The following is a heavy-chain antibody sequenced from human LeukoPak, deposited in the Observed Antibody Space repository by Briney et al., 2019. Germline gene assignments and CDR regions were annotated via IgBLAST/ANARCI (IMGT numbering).Heavy chain of an antibody. Sequence: GGSLRLSCAASGFTFSSYGMHWVRQAPGKGLEWVAFIRYDGSNKYYADSVKGRFTIARDNSKNTLYLQMNSLRAEDTAVYYCAKDRGYYDSSGYDGFEYWGQGTLVTVSS. D-gene: IGHD3-22*01. CDR3: AKDRGYYDSSGYDGFEY. CDR1: GFTFSSYG. V-gene: IGHV3-30*02. CDR2: IRYDGSNK. J-gene: IGHJ4*02.